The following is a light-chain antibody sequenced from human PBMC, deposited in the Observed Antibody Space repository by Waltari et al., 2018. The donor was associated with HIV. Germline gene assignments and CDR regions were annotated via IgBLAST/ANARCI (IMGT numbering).Light chain of an antibody. CDR2: DVD. CDR1: DTDVSRYKF. CDR3: ASFTGDNTVM. J-gene: IGLJ3*02. V-gene: IGLV2-14*03. Sequence: AVTQPASVSGLPGQSTTVSCTGGDTDVSRYKFVSWYQQHSGKPPRLILYDVDSRASGVSDRFSGSMSGNTASLTISGLRAEDEGHYYCASFTGDNTVMFGGGTEVTVL.